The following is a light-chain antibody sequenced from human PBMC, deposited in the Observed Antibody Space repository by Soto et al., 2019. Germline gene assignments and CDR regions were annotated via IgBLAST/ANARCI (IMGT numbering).Light chain of an antibody. J-gene: IGKJ2*01. CDR1: QSVSSN. V-gene: IGKV3-15*01. CDR2: GAS. CDR3: KKNNTWPYT. Sequence: EIVMTQSPATLSVSPGERATLSCRASQSVSSNLAWYQQKPGQAPRLLIYGASTRATGIPARFSGSGSGTAFNLTISSLKSEDLAFYYGKKNNTWPYTFGKGTKLEI.